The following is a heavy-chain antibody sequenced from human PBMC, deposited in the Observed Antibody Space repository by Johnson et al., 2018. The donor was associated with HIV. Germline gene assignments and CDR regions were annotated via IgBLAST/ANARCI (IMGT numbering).Heavy chain of an antibody. J-gene: IGHJ3*02. CDR3: ARAELSAFDI. CDR2: ISYDGSNK. D-gene: IGHD3-10*01. CDR1: GFTFSSYA. V-gene: IGHV3-30-3*01. Sequence: QVQLVESGGGVVQPGRSLRLSCAASGFTFSSYAMHWVRQAPGKGLEWVAVISYDGSNKYYADSVKGRFTISRDNSKNTLYLKMNSLRAEGTAVYYCARAELSAFDIWGQGTMVTVSS.